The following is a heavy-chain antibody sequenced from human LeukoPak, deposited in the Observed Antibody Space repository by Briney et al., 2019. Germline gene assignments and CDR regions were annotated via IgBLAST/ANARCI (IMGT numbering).Heavy chain of an antibody. CDR2: IIPIFGTA. D-gene: IGHD2-15*01. V-gene: IGHV1-69*13. CDR1: EGTFSSYA. J-gene: IGHJ4*02. CDR3: ARAPASYCSGGSCYGSPYYFDY. Sequence: GASVKVSCKASEGTFSSYAISWVRQAPGQGLEWMGGIIPIFGTANYAQKFQGRVTITADESTSTAYMELSSLRSEDTAVYYCARAPASYCSGGSCYGSPYYFDYWGQGTLVTVSS.